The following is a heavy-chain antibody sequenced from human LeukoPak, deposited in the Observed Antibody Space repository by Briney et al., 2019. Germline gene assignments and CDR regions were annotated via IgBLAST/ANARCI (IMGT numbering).Heavy chain of an antibody. J-gene: IGHJ6*03. CDR1: VFTFRIYS. D-gene: IGHD6-13*01. CDR3: ARDNKLVRRPPYYYYMDV. Sequence: GGSERLSCGASVFTFRIYSKIWARHARGRGGEWVSSISSSCSYIFYAHPVKGRYPISRDNAKNSLYLQMNSLRAEDTAVYYCARDNKLVRRPPYYYYMDVWGKGTTVTVSS. CDR2: ISSSCSYI. V-gene: IGHV3-21*04.